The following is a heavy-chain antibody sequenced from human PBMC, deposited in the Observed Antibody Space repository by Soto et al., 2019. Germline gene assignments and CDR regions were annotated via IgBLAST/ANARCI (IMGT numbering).Heavy chain of an antibody. CDR3: ARSKAAAGPSYGMDV. V-gene: IGHV5-51*01. CDR1: GYSFTSYW. J-gene: IGHJ6*02. CDR2: IYPGDSDT. Sequence: GESLKISCKGSGYSFTSYWIGWVRQIPGKGLEWMGIIYPGDSDTRYSPSFQGQVTISADKSISTAYLQWSSLKASDTAMYYCARSKAAAGPSYGMDVWGQGTTVTVSS. D-gene: IGHD6-13*01.